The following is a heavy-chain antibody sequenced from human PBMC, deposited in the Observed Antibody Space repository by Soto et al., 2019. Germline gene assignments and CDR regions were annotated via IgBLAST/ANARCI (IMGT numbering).Heavy chain of an antibody. V-gene: IGHV1-18*01. CDR3: ARGRRVMTFGGDTLGWFDP. D-gene: IGHD3-16*01. Sequence: QVQLVQSGAEVKKPGASVKVSCKASGYTFTSYGVTWVRQAPGQGLKWMGWISAYNGNTNYPQKFQGRVTMTTDTSTSTAYMELRSLRSDDTAVYYCARGRRVMTFGGDTLGWFDPWGQGTQVTVSS. CDR1: GYTFTSYG. J-gene: IGHJ5*02. CDR2: ISAYNGNT.